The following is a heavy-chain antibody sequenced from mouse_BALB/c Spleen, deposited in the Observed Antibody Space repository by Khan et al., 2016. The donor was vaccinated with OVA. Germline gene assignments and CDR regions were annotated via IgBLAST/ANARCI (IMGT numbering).Heavy chain of an antibody. Sequence: EVELVESGGGLVQPGGSRKLSCAASGFTFNNYGMHWVRQAPEKGLEWVAYISGDSNTIYYVDSVKGRFTISRDNPKNTLVLQMTSLMSEDTAMYYCATSYFYGYYFDYWGPGTTLTVS. CDR3: ATSYFYGYYFDY. J-gene: IGHJ2*01. D-gene: IGHD1-1*01. V-gene: IGHV5-17*02. CDR1: GFTFNNYG. CDR2: ISGDSNTI.